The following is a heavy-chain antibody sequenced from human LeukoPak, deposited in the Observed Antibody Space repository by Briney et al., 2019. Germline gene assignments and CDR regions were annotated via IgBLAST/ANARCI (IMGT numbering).Heavy chain of an antibody. CDR2: TYYRSKWYN. V-gene: IGHV6-1*01. Sequence: SQTLSLTCAISGNSVSSNSAAWNWIRQSQSRGLEWLERTYYRSKWYNDYAVSVKSRITINPDTSKNQFSLQLNSVTPEDTAVYYCARTPAAGTSLDLMDVWGKGTTVTVSS. CDR3: ARTPAAGTSLDLMDV. J-gene: IGHJ6*03. CDR1: GNSVSSNSAA. D-gene: IGHD6-13*01.